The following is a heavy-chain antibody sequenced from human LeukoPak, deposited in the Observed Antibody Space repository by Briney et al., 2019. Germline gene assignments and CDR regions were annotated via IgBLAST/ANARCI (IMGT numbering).Heavy chain of an antibody. CDR1: GYIFTSYY. CDR2: INPSGGST. V-gene: IGHV1-46*01. J-gene: IGHJ4*02. Sequence: ASVEVSCKASGYIFTSYYVHWVRQAPGQGLEWMGVINPSGGSTAYAQKFQGRVTMTRDTSTSTVHMELSGLRSEDTAVYYCARDQEGFDYWGQGTLVTVSS. CDR3: ARDQEGFDY.